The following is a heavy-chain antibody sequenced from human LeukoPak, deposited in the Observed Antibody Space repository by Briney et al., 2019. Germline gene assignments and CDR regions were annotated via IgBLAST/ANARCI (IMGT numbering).Heavy chain of an antibody. Sequence: GSLRLSCAASGFTFSNYAMSWIRQPPGKGLEWIGYVYYGGSTTCNPSLESRVTISLDTSKNQFSLRLTSVTAADTAVYYCARNGGAYSYETWGQGTLVTVSS. CDR2: VYYGGST. CDR3: ARNGGAYSYET. J-gene: IGHJ4*02. V-gene: IGHV4-59*08. CDR1: GFTFSNYA. D-gene: IGHD5-18*01.